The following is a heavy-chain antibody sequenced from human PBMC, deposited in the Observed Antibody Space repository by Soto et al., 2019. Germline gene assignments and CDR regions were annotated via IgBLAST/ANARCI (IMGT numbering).Heavy chain of an antibody. J-gene: IGHJ6*02. CDR3: ARGHNLLRFLEWAPFRTADYYYGMDV. D-gene: IGHD3-3*01. CDR1: GFTFSSYS. CDR2: ISSSSSYI. Sequence: PGGSLRLSCAASGFTFSSYSMNWVRQAPGKGLEWVSSISSSSSYIYYADSVKGRFTISRDNAKNSLYLQMNSLRAEDTAVYYCARGHNLLRFLEWAPFRTADYYYGMDVCGQGTTVTGSS. V-gene: IGHV3-21*01.